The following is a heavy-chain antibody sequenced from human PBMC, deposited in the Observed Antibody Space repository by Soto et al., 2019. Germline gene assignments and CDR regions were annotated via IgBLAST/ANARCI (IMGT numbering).Heavy chain of an antibody. CDR3: ASGESDSYGSYYFDY. CDR1: GYTFTGYY. Sequence: ASVKVSCKASGYTFTGYYMHWVRQAPGQGLEWMGWINPNSGGTNYAQKFQGWVTMTRDTSISTAYMELSRLRSDDTAVYYCASGESDSYGSYYFDYWGQGTLVTVSS. D-gene: IGHD5-18*01. V-gene: IGHV1-2*04. CDR2: INPNSGGT. J-gene: IGHJ4*02.